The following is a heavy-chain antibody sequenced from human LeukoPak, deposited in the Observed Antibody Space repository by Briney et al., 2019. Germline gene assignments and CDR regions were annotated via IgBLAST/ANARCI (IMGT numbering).Heavy chain of an antibody. CDR1: GYSFTSYW. J-gene: IGHJ4*02. V-gene: IGHV5-51*01. D-gene: IGHD4-17*01. Sequence: GESLKISCKGSGYSFTSYWIAWVRQMPGKGLEWMGIIYPGDFDTRYSPSFQGQVTISADKSISTAYLQGSSLKAADTAVYYCARRAVTTGYFDYWGQGSLVTVSS. CDR3: ARRAVTTGYFDY. CDR2: IYPGDFDT.